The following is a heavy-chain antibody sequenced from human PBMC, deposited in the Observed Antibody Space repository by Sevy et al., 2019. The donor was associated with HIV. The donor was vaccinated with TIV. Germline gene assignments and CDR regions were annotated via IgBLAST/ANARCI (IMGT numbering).Heavy chain of an antibody. CDR1: GFTFSSYS. CDR3: ARDLGGSYSYDKWFDP. V-gene: IGHV3-21*01. D-gene: IGHD1-26*01. J-gene: IGHJ5*02. CDR2: ISSSSSYI. Sequence: GRSLRLSCAASGFTFSSYSMNWVRQAPGKGLEWVSSISSSSSYIYYADSVKGRFTISRDNAKNSLYLQMNSLRAEDTAVYYCARDLGGSYSYDKWFDPWGQGTLVTVSS.